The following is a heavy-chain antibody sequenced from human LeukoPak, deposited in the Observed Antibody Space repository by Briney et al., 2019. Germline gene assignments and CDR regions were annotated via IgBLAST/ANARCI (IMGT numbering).Heavy chain of an antibody. Sequence: GGSLRLSCAASGFTFSDYYMSWIRQAPGKGLEWVSYISSSGSTIYYADSVKGRFTISRDNAKSSLYLQMNSLRAEDTAVYYCARREYCSSTSCYAENGYYGMDVWGQGTTVTVSS. CDR2: ISSSGSTI. V-gene: IGHV3-11*01. D-gene: IGHD2-2*01. J-gene: IGHJ6*02. CDR1: GFTFSDYY. CDR3: ARREYCSSTSCYAENGYYGMDV.